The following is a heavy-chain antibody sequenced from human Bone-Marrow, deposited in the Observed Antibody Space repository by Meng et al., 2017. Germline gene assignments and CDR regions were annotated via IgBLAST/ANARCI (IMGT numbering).Heavy chain of an antibody. Sequence: QVQLVESGGGVVQPGRSLRLSCAASGFTFSSYAMHWVRQAPGKGLDWVAVTSYDGSNKYYADSVKGRFTISRDNSKNTLYLQMNSLRSEDSAVYYCATGGGLYWGQGTLVTVSS. CDR3: ATGGGLY. CDR2: TSYDGSNK. J-gene: IGHJ4*02. D-gene: IGHD3-16*01. V-gene: IGHV3-30*04. CDR1: GFTFSSYA.